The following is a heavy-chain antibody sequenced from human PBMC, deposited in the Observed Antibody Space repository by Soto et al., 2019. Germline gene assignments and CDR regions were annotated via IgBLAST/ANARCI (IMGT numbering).Heavy chain of an antibody. V-gene: IGHV1-18*01. CDR1: GYTFTSYG. Sequence: ASVKVSCKASGYTFTSYGISWVRQAPGQGLEWMGLISAYNGNTNYAQKLQGRVTMTTDTSTSTAYMELRSLRSDDTAVYYCVSGVFTAGAFDIWGQGTMVTVSS. J-gene: IGHJ3*02. D-gene: IGHD3-22*01. CDR3: VSGVFTAGAFDI. CDR2: ISAYNGNT.